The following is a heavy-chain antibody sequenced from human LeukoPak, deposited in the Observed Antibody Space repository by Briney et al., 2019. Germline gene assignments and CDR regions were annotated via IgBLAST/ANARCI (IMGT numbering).Heavy chain of an antibody. CDR2: LNPNSGNT. CDR1: GHPFTSYD. Sequence: ASVKASCKASGHPFTSYDLNCERQATGQGLEWIGWLNPNSGNTGHAQKFQGRVTMTRNTSISRAYMELSSLRSEDTAVYYCARGAYQLLWRYYYYYMGDWGKGTTVTVSS. CDR3: ARGAYQLLWRYYYYYMGD. J-gene: IGHJ6*03. V-gene: IGHV1-8*01. D-gene: IGHD2-2*01.